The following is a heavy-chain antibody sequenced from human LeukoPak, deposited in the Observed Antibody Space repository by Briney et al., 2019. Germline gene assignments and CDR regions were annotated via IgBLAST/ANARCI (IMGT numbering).Heavy chain of an antibody. CDR2: IKQDGSEK. D-gene: IGHD3-16*02. CDR3: ARGFSGYDYVWGSYRPSTPFDY. Sequence: GGSLRLSCAASGFTFSSYWMSWVRQAPGKGLEWVANIKQDGSEKYYVDSVKGRFTISRDNAKNSLYLQMNGLRAEDTAVYYCARGFSGYDYVWGSYRPSTPFDYWGQGTLVTVSS. CDR1: GFTFSSYW. V-gene: IGHV3-7*01. J-gene: IGHJ4*02.